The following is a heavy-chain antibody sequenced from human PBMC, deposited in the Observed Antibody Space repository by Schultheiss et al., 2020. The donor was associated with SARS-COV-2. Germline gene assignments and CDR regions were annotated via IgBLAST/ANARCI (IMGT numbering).Heavy chain of an antibody. D-gene: IGHD5-18*01. J-gene: IGHJ2*01. CDR2: IYHSGST. CDR3: ARVGQLTYFDL. V-gene: IGHV4-59*05. CDR1: GGSISSYY. Sequence: SETLSLTCTVSGGSISSYYWSWIRQPPGKGLEWIGSIYHSGSTYYNPSLKSRVTISVDTSKNQFSLKLSSVTAADTAVYYCARVGQLTYFDLWGRGTLVTVSS.